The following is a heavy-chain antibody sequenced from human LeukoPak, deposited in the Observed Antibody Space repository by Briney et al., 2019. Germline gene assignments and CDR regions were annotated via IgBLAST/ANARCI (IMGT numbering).Heavy chain of an antibody. V-gene: IGHV3-15*01. J-gene: IGHJ4*02. D-gene: IGHD3-3*01. Sequence: GGSLRLSCAASGFTFSSYGMHWVRQAPGKGLEWVGRIKSKTDGGTTDYAAPVKGRFTISRDDSKNTLYLQMNSLKTEDTAVYYCTTGPDDFWTDWGQGTLVTVSS. CDR3: TTGPDDFWTD. CDR1: GFTFSSYG. CDR2: IKSKTDGGTT.